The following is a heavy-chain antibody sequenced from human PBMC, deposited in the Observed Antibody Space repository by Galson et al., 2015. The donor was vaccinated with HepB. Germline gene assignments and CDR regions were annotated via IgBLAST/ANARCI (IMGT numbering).Heavy chain of an antibody. V-gene: IGHV4-59*01. CDR2: IYYSGST. D-gene: IGHD6-19*01. J-gene: IGHJ5*02. CDR1: GGSISSYY. CDR3: AREGDSSGWYPGWFDP. Sequence: TLSLTCTVSGGSISSYYWSWIRQPPGKGLEWIGYIYYSGSTNYNPSLKSRVTISVDTSKNQFSLKLSSVTAADTAVYYCAREGDSSGWYPGWFDPWGQGTLVTVSS.